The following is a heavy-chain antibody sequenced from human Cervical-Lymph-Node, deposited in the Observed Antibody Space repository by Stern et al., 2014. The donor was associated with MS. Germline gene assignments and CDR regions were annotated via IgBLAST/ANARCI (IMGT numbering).Heavy chain of an antibody. CDR1: GGTFSTLA. J-gene: IGHJ3*02. D-gene: IGHD5-24*01. CDR2: IIHIIDSA. V-gene: IGHV1-69*06. CDR3: ARDRRDAHTYAFDT. Sequence: VQLVESGAEVKKPGSSVKVSCQASGGTFSTLAINWVRQASGQGLEWMGGIIHIIDSANYAQKFQDRVTITADTSTRTVYMELRNLSTEDTAVFFCARDRRDAHTYAFDTWGQGTPVTVSA.